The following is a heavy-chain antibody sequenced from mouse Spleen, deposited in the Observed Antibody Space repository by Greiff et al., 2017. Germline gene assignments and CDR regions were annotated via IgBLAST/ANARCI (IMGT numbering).Heavy chain of an antibody. CDR2: IHPNSGST. D-gene: IGHD1-1*01. J-gene: IGHJ1*01. V-gene: IGHV1-64*01. Sequence: VQLQQPGAELVKPGASVKLSCKASGYTFTSYWMHWVKQRPGQGLEWIGMIHPNSGSTNYNEKFKSKATLTVDKSSSTAYMQLSSLTSEDSAVYYCASLGGSSYGYFDVWGAGTTVTVSS. CDR1: GYTFTSYW. CDR3: ASLGGSSYGYFDV.